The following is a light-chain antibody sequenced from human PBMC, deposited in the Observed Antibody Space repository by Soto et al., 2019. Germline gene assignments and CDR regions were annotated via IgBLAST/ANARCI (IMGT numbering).Light chain of an antibody. CDR3: QSYDSSLSGFYV. CDR1: SSNIGAGYD. Sequence: QSVLTQPPSVSGAPGQRVTISCTGSSSNIGAGYDIHWYQQLPGSAPKLLIYANSNRPSGVPDRFSGSRSGTSASLAITGLQAEDEADYSCQSYDSSLSGFYVFGTGTKVT. CDR2: ANS. V-gene: IGLV1-40*01. J-gene: IGLJ1*01.